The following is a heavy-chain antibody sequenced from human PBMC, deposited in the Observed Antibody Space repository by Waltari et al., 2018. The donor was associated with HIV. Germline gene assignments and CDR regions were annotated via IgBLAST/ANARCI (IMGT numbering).Heavy chain of an antibody. CDR2: INHSGST. CDR1: GGSFSGYY. D-gene: IGHD3-3*01. V-gene: IGHV4-34*01. J-gene: IGHJ4*02. CDR3: ARGAGIFGASFDY. Sequence: QVQLQQWGAGLLKPSETLSLTCAVYGGSFSGYYWSWIRQPPGKGLEWIGEINHSGSTNYNPSLKSRVTISVDTSKNQFSLKLSSVTAADTAAYYCARGAGIFGASFDYWGQGTLVTVSS.